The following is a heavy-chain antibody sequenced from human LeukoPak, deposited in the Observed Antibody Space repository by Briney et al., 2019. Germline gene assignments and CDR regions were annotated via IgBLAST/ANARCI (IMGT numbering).Heavy chain of an antibody. Sequence: ASVKVSCKASGYTFTGYYMHWVRQAPGQGLDWMGRINPNNGGTNYAQKFQGRVTMTRDMSMSTAYMELSRLRSDDTAVYYCAGEDNSSGYRPFDIWGQGTMVTVPS. CDR1: GYTFTGYY. CDR3: AGEDNSSGYRPFDI. CDR2: INPNNGGT. D-gene: IGHD3-22*01. V-gene: IGHV1-2*06. J-gene: IGHJ3*02.